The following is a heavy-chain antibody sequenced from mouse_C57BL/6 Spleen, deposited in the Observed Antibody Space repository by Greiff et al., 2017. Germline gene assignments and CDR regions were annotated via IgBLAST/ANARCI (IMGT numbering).Heavy chain of an antibody. D-gene: IGHD1-1*01. Sequence: VQLQQSGPELVKPGASVKISCKASGYTFTDYYMNWVKQSHGKSLEWIGDINPNNGGTSYNQKFKGKATLTVDKSSSTAYMELRSLTSEDSAVYYCARRIITTSVASDYAMDYWGQGTSVTVSS. CDR3: ARRIITTSVASDYAMDY. CDR2: INPNNGGT. J-gene: IGHJ4*01. CDR1: GYTFTDYY. V-gene: IGHV1-26*01.